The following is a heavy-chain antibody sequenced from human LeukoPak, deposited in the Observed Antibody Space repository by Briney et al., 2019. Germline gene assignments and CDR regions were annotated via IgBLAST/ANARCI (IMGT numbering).Heavy chain of an antibody. CDR2: IYTSGST. J-gene: IGHJ6*03. V-gene: IGHV4-61*02. D-gene: IGHD3-16*01. CDR3: ARALLDYVWGSQYYYYMDV. CDR1: GGSISSGSYY. Sequence: PSQTLSLTCTVSGGSISSGSYYWSWIRQPAGKGLEWIGRIYTSGSTNYNPSLKSRVTISVDTSKNQFSLKLSSVTAADTAVYYCARALLDYVWGSQYYYYMDVWGKGTTVTISS.